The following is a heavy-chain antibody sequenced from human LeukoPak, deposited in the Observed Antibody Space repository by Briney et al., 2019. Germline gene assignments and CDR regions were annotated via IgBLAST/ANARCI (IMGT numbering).Heavy chain of an antibody. CDR2: INQDGSEK. J-gene: IGHJ5*02. CDR1: GFTFTTYW. Sequence: GGSLRLSCAASGFTFTTYWMGWVRQAPGKGREWVANINQDGSEKYYVGSVKGRFTISRDNAKNSLYLQMNSLRAEDAAVYYCARPLKYYYGSETYFWFDPWGQGTLVTVSS. V-gene: IGHV3-7*01. D-gene: IGHD3-10*01. CDR3: ARPLKYYYGSETYFWFDP.